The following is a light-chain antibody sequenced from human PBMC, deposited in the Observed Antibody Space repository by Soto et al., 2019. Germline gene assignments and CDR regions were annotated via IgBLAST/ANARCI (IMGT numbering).Light chain of an antibody. J-gene: IGKJ4*01. CDR1: QGISSW. Sequence: DIQLTQSPSLLSASVGDRVTITCRASQGISSWLAWYQQKPGTAPNLLISAASSLQSGVPSRFSGSGSGTDFTLIISNLQPEDFATYYCQQAHSFPLTFGGGTKVEI. V-gene: IGKV1-12*01. CDR2: AAS. CDR3: QQAHSFPLT.